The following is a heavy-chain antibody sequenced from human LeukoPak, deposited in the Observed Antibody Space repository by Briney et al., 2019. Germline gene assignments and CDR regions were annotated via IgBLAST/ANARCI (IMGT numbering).Heavy chain of an antibody. CDR2: ISSSSSYT. D-gene: IGHD5-18*01. V-gene: IGHV3-11*06. Sequence: GGSLRLSCAASGFTFSDYYMSWIRQAPGKGLEWVSYISSSSSYTNYADSVRGRFTISRDNAENSLYLQMNSLRAEDTAVYYCAREGHTAMAQYYFDYWGQGTLVTVSS. CDR3: AREGHTAMAQYYFDY. CDR1: GFTFSDYY. J-gene: IGHJ4*02.